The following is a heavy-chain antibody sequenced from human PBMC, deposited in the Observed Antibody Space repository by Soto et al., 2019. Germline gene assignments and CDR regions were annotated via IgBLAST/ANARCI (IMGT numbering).Heavy chain of an antibody. J-gene: IGHJ3*02. CDR3: ARWTYSDMIVVHPDAFDI. Sequence: QVQLVESGGGVVQPGRSLRLSCAASGFTFSTYAMHWVRQAPGKGLEWVAVISYDGTNKYYADSLKARFTISRDNSKNTLYLQMDSLRAEDTAVYYCARWTYSDMIVVHPDAFDIWGQGTMVTVSS. CDR1: GFTFSTYA. CDR2: ISYDGTNK. D-gene: IGHD3-22*01. V-gene: IGHV3-30-3*01.